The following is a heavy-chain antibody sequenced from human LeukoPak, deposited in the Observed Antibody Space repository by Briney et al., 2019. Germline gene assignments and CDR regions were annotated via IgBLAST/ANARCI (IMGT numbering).Heavy chain of an antibody. Sequence: GGCLGLSRASCGFIYSRYSMTWVRQAPGTGLECLLALGGGGCCAPCPDAVEGRLTIPRHNYKHTLHLAVHSESGEDGPVFYCAKRVTTVEPSVVDVWGEGTAVTVSS. J-gene: IGHJ6*01. V-gene: IGHV3-23*01. CDR2: LGGGGCCA. D-gene: IGHD4-23*01. CDR3: AKRVTTVEPSVVDV. CDR1: GFIYSRYS.